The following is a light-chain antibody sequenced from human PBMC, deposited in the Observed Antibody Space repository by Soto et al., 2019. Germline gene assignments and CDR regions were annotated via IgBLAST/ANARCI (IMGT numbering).Light chain of an antibody. J-gene: IGKJ5*01. CDR2: AAS. Sequence: DTQVTQSPASVSASVGDRVTLTCRASQGIGSWLAWYQQKPGKAPKLLISAASTLQSGVPSRFSGSGSGTDFTLTITSLQPEDFATYYCQQANSFPPTFGQGTRLEIK. CDR1: QGIGSW. V-gene: IGKV1D-12*01. CDR3: QQANSFPPT.